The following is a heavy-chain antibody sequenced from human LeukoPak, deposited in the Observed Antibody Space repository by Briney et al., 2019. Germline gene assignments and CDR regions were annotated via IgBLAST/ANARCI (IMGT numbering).Heavy chain of an antibody. CDR2: IWYDGSNK. CDR3: ARDRAPHCSGGSCYFGFYYYYGMDV. J-gene: IGHJ6*02. Sequence: GGSLRLSCAASGFTFSSYGMHWVRQAPGKGLEWVAVIWYDGSNKYYADSVKGRFTISRDNSKNTLYLQMNSLRAEGTAVYYCARDRAPHCSGGSCYFGFYYYYGMDVWGQGTTVTVSS. D-gene: IGHD2-15*01. CDR1: GFTFSSYG. V-gene: IGHV3-33*01.